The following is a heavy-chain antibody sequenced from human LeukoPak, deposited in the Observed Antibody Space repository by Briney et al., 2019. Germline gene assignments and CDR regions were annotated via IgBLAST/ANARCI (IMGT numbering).Heavy chain of an antibody. Sequence: GAPVKVSCKTSGYTFTDSYIHWVRQAPVQGLEWMGRINPNGGDPNYPQKFQGRVTMTRDTSISTAYMEMSSLTSDDTAVYYCARSARHCNNGVCFTDYYIDLWGKGTTVIVSS. J-gene: IGHJ6*03. V-gene: IGHV1-2*06. CDR3: ARSARHCNNGVCFTDYYIDL. CDR1: GYTFTDSY. CDR2: INPNGGDP. D-gene: IGHD2-8*01.